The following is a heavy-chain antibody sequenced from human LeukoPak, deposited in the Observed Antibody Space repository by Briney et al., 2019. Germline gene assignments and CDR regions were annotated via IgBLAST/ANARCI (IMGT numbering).Heavy chain of an antibody. CDR2: INSAGVST. Sequence: QPRGSRTLSCTASGFTFSSYWMHWVRQVPGKGLVWVSRINSAGVSTNYADSVKGRFTISRDNAKNTLYLQMNSLRAEDTAIYYCARDITAAVDYWGEGTPVSPSS. J-gene: IGHJ4*02. CDR3: ARDITAAVDY. CDR1: GFTFSSYW. V-gene: IGHV3-74*01. D-gene: IGHD6-13*01.